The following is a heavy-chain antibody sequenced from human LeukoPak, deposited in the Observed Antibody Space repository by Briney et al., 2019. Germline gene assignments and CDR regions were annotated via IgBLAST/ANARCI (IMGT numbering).Heavy chain of an antibody. J-gene: IGHJ4*02. V-gene: IGHV3-7*04. D-gene: IGHD3-9*01. Sequence: GGSLRLPCAASGFTFSSYWMSWVRQAPGKGLEWVANIKQDGSEKYYVDSVKGRFTISRDNAKNSLYLQMNSLRAEDTAVYYCARAKYDILTGYSQTHFDYWGQGTLVTVSS. CDR3: ARAKYDILTGYSQTHFDY. CDR2: IKQDGSEK. CDR1: GFTFSSYW.